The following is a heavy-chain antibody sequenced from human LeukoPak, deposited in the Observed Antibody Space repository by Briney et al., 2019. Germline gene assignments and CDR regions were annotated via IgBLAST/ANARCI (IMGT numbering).Heavy chain of an antibody. CDR3: VSFYETY. V-gene: IGHV3-74*01. D-gene: IGHD2/OR15-2a*01. Sequence: GGSLRLSCAASGNYWRHWVRQAPGKGLVWVSHINSDGSWTSYADSVKGRFTISKDNAKNTVYLQMNSLRAEDTAVYYCVSFYETYWGRGTLVTVSS. CDR2: INSDGSWT. J-gene: IGHJ4*02. CDR1: GNYW.